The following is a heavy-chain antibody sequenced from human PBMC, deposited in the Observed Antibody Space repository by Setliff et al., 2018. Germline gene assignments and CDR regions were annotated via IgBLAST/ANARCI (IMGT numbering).Heavy chain of an antibody. V-gene: IGHV3-21*03. CDR2: ISSSSSYI. Sequence: GGSLRLSCAASGFTFSSYSMNWVRQAPGKGLEWVSSISSSSSYIYYADSVKGRFTISRDDSKNTLYLQMNSLKTEDTAVYYCTTDRGYYDSSGYYEYWGQGTLVTVSS. CDR3: TTDRGYYDSSGYYEY. CDR1: GFTFSSYS. J-gene: IGHJ4*02. D-gene: IGHD3-22*01.